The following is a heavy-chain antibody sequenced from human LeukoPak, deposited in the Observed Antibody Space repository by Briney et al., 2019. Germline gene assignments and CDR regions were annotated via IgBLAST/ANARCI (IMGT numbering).Heavy chain of an antibody. Sequence: SETLSLTCTVPGGTISSYYWSWIRQPPGKGLEWIGYIFYSGSTNYNPSLKSRVTISVDTSKNQFSLKLSSVTAADTAVYYCARVEYYYASGSYFYMDVWGKGTTATISS. D-gene: IGHD3-10*01. CDR3: ARVEYYYASGSYFYMDV. V-gene: IGHV4-59*01. CDR1: GGTISSYY. CDR2: IFYSGST. J-gene: IGHJ6*03.